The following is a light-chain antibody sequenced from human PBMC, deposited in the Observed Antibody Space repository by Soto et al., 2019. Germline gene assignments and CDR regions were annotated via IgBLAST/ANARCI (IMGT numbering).Light chain of an antibody. J-gene: IGLJ2*01. CDR2: DNN. Sequence: QSVLTQPPSVSAAPGQTVTISCSGSSSNIGKNHNYVSWYQQLPGTAPKVLIYDNNQRPSGIPDRFSGSKSGTSATLDITGLQTGDEADYYCETWDSSLSAHVFGGGTKLTVL. CDR1: SSNIGKNHNY. CDR3: ETWDSSLSAHV. V-gene: IGLV1-51*01.